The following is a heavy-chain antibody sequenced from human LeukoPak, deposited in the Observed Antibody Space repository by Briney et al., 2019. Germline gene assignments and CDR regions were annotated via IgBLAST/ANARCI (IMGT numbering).Heavy chain of an antibody. CDR1: GFTFDNYV. CDR2: ISALFPNT. Sequence: GGSLRLSCAASGFTFDNYVMAWFRQAPGKGLEWVSTISALFPNTYSADSVKGRFTISRDNSKSTLYLQVNSLRDEDTAVYYCARELTGRGSLDYWGQGTLVTVSS. J-gene: IGHJ4*02. V-gene: IGHV3-23*01. CDR3: ARELTGRGSLDY. D-gene: IGHD1-14*01.